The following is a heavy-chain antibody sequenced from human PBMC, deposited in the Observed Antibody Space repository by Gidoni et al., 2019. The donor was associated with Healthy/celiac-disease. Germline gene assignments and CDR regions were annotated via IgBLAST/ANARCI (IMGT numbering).Heavy chain of an antibody. CDR3: ARATVTTGYYGMDV. V-gene: IGHV1-2*02. J-gene: IGHJ6*02. CDR1: GYTFTGYY. Sequence: QVQLVQSGAEGKKPGASVQVSCKASGYTFTGYYMHWVRQAPGQGLEWMGWINPNSGGTNYAQKFQGRVTMTRDTSISTAYMELSRLRSDDTAVYYCARATVTTGYYGMDVWGQGTTVTVSS. D-gene: IGHD4-4*01. CDR2: INPNSGGT.